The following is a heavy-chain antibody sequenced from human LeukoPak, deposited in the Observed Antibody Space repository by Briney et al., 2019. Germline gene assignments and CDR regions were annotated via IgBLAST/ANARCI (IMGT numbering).Heavy chain of an antibody. CDR1: GFTFSSYA. D-gene: IGHD1-26*01. Sequence: PGGSLRLSCAASGFTFSSYAMHWVRQAPGKGLEWVAVISYDGSNKYYADSVKGRLTISRDNSKNTLYLQMNSLRAEDTAVYYCARIIVGATGIDYWGQGTLVTVSS. J-gene: IGHJ4*02. V-gene: IGHV3-30-3*01. CDR2: ISYDGSNK. CDR3: ARIIVGATGIDY.